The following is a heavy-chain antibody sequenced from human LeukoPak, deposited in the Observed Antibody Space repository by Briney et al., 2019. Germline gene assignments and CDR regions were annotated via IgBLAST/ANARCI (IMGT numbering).Heavy chain of an antibody. Sequence: PGGSLRLSCTASGFTFGDYAMSWVRQAPGKGLEWVGFIRSKAYGGTTEYAASVKGRFTISRDDSKSIAYLQMNSLKTEDTAVYYCTRARYGSGWCLQFDYWGQGTLVTVSS. D-gene: IGHD6-19*01. V-gene: IGHV3-49*04. CDR3: TRARYGSGWCLQFDY. J-gene: IGHJ4*02. CDR2: IRSKAYGGTT. CDR1: GFTFGDYA.